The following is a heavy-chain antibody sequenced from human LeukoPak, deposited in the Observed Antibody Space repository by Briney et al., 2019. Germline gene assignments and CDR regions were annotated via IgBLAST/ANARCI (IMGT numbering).Heavy chain of an antibody. CDR1: GYTFTGYC. CDR3: AGYSYQHYGMDV. V-gene: IGHV1-2*02. CDR2: INPNSGGT. J-gene: IGHJ6*02. D-gene: IGHD1-1*01. Sequence: ASVKVSCKASGYTFTGYCMHWVRQAPRQGLEWMGWINPNSGGTNYAQKFQGRVTMTRDTSISTAYMELSRLRSDDTAVYYCAGYSYQHYGMDVWGQGTTVTVSS.